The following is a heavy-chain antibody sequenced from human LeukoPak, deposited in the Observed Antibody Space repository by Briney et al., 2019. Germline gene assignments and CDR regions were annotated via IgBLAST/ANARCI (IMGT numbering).Heavy chain of an antibody. Sequence: SETLSLTCNVSGASIRSGRNYWGWIRQSPGKGLEWIGSIYYSGSSSYNPSLQSRVTISVDTSKSQFSLKLSSVTAADTAVYYCARDIVVVAARVDWFDPWGQGTLVTVSS. J-gene: IGHJ5*02. CDR2: IYYSGSS. CDR3: ARDIVVVAARVDWFDP. D-gene: IGHD2-15*01. V-gene: IGHV4-39*07. CDR1: GASIRSGRNY.